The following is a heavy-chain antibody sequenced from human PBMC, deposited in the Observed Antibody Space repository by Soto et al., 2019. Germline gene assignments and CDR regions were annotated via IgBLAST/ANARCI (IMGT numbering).Heavy chain of an antibody. D-gene: IGHD3-10*01. Sequence: SDTLSLTCTVSGGSISSFFYYWSWIRQHPGKGLEWIGYIYYSGSTYYNPSLKSRVTISVDTSKNQFSLKLSSVTAADTAVYYCASDYGSGWLDPWGQGTLVTVSS. V-gene: IGHV4-31*03. CDR1: GGSISSFFYY. J-gene: IGHJ5*02. CDR2: IYYSGST. CDR3: ASDYGSGWLDP.